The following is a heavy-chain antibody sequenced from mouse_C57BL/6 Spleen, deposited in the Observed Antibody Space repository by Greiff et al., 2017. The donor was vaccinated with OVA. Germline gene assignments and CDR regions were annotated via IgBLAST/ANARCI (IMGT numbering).Heavy chain of an antibody. V-gene: IGHV1-39*01. CDR3: ATASYYSNSWYFDV. CDR1: GYSFTDYN. CDR2: INPNYGTT. D-gene: IGHD2-5*01. Sequence: VQLQQSGPELVKPGASVKISCKASGYSFTDYNMNWVKQSNGKSLEWIGVINPNYGTTSYNQKFKGKATLTVDQSSSTAYMQLNSLTSEDSAVYYCATASYYSNSWYFDVWGTGTTVTVSS. J-gene: IGHJ1*03.